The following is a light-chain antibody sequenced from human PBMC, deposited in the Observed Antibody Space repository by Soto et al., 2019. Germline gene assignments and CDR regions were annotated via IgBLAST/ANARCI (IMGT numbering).Light chain of an antibody. CDR1: QSVSSSY. J-gene: IGKJ1*01. Sequence: EIVLTQSPDTQSLSPGERATLSCRASQSVSSSYLAWYQQTPGQAPRLLIYGKSNRDTGIPDRFRGSGSGTDFTLTISRLEPEDFAVYYCQQYGNSRWTFGQGTKVELK. CDR3: QQYGNSRWT. V-gene: IGKV3-20*01. CDR2: GKS.